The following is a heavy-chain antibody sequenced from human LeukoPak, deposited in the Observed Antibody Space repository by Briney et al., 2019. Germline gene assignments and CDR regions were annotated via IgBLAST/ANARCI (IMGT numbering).Heavy chain of an antibody. V-gene: IGHV3-48*04. J-gene: IGHJ4*02. CDR1: GSTFSSHT. D-gene: IGHD2-2*01. Sequence: PGGSLRLSCAASGSTFSSHTMNWVRQAPAKGVEWISYISNTSSVIYYADSVKGRFTISRDNAKNSLYLQMNSLRAEDTAVYYCARNLPAADYWGQGTLVTVSS. CDR2: ISNTSSVI. CDR3: ARNLPAADY.